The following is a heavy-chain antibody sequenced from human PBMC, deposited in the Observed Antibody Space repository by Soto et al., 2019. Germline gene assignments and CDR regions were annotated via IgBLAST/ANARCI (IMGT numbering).Heavy chain of an antibody. V-gene: IGHV1-69*13. D-gene: IGHD2-2*01. CDR3: ARYWQRDIVVVPAAMGDVFDI. CDR2: IIPIFGTA. Sequence: SVKVSCKASGGTFSSYAISWVRQAPGQGLEWMGGIIPIFGTANYAQKFQGRVTITADESTCTAYMELSSLRSEDTAVYYCARYWQRDIVVVPAAMGDVFDIWGQGTMVTVSS. CDR1: GGTFSSYA. J-gene: IGHJ3*02.